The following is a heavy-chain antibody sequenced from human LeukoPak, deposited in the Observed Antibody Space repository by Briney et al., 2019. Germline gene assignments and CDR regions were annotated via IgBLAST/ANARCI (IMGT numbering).Heavy chain of an antibody. V-gene: IGHV3-7*01. CDR1: GFTFSSYW. D-gene: IGHD3-10*01. CDR2: IKQDGSEK. CDR3: AREGPITMVRGVSRSDYNWFDP. Sequence: GSLRLSCAASGFTFSSYWMSWVRQAPGKGLEWVANIKQDGSEKYYVDSVKGRFTISRDNAKNSLYLQMNSLRAEDTAVYYCAREGPITMVRGVSRSDYNWFDPWGQGTLVTVSS. J-gene: IGHJ5*02.